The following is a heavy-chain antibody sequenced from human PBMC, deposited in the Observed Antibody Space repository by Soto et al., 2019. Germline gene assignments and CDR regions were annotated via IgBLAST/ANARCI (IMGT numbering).Heavy chain of an antibody. CDR3: ARVGYSRGVAY. CDR2: IYSGGST. J-gene: IGHJ4*02. CDR1: GFTVRSNY. Sequence: EVQLVETGGGLIQPGGSLRLSCAASGFTVRSNYMSWVRQAPGKGLEWVSVIYSGGSTYYADSVKGRFTISKDNSKNMLYLQMNSLRAEDTAVYYCARVGYSRGVAYWGQGSLVTVSS. D-gene: IGHD6-13*01. V-gene: IGHV3-53*02.